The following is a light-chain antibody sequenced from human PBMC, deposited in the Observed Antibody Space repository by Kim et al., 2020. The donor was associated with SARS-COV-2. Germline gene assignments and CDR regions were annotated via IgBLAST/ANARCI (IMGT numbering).Light chain of an antibody. CDR3: QQYTDWPRN. Sequence: SVAPGERASLSWRASQSVNNSLAGYQQRPGHVPRLRIYGAYTRATGVPARLRGSGSGTEFTLTIGSLQSEDFAIYYSQQYTDWPRNFGQGTKLEI. J-gene: IGKJ2*01. V-gene: IGKV3-15*01. CDR1: QSVNNS. CDR2: GAY.